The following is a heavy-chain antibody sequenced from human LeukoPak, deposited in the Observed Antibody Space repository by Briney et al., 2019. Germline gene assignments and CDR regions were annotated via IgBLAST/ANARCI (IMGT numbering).Heavy chain of an antibody. J-gene: IGHJ5*02. CDR2: INPNSGGT. V-gene: IGHV1-2*02. CDR3: ARDAGHYDFWSGYSPNWFDP. CDR1: GYTFTGYY. D-gene: IGHD3-3*01. Sequence: GASVKVSCKASGYTFTGYYMHWVRQAPGQGHEWMGWINPNSGGTTYAHTFQGRVTMTRDTSISTAYMELSRLRSADTAVYYCARDAGHYDFWSGYSPNWFDPWGQGTLVTVSS.